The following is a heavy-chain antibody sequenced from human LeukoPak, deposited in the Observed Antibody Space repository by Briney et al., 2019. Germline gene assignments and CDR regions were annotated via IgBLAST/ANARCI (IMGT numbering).Heavy chain of an antibody. CDR2: ISSRGSYT. J-gene: IGHJ3*02. CDR1: GFTFSNYN. CDR3: ARIDAFDI. V-gene: IGHV3-21*06. Sequence: GGSLRLPCAASGFTFSNYNMNWVRQAPGKGLEWVSYISSRGSYTYYADSVKGRFTISRDNAKNSLYLQMNSLRAEDTAVYYCARIDAFDIWGQGTMVTVSS.